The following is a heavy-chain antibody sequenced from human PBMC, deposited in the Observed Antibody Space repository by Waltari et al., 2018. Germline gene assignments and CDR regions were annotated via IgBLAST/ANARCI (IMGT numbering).Heavy chain of an antibody. D-gene: IGHD1-26*01. CDR3: ARVIQPRRKTSGGWFDP. Sequence: VQLVQSGAEVKKPGASVKVSCKASGYTFTGYYMHWVRQAPGQGRGWRGWTNPSGGGTNVAQKFQGRVTMTRETSISTAYMELSRLRSDDTAVYYCARVIQPRRKTSGGWFDPWGQGTLVTVSS. V-gene: IGHV1-2*02. CDR1: GYTFTGYY. CDR2: TNPSGGGT. J-gene: IGHJ5*02.